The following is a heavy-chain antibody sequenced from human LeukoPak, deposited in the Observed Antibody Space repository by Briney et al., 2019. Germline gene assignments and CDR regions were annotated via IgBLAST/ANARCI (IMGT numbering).Heavy chain of an antibody. CDR2: IDPYNGET. D-gene: IGHD4-23*01. V-gene: IGHV1-24*01. Sequence: GASVKVSCKGSGYTLTNLCINWVRQAPGQGLEWMGGIDPYNGETNYAQKLQGRVTMTDDTSTDTAYMELSSLRSDDTAVYDCASRGAMVVYGDAFDSWRQGTMV. J-gene: IGHJ3*02. CDR1: GYTLTNLC. CDR3: ASRGAMVVYGDAFDS.